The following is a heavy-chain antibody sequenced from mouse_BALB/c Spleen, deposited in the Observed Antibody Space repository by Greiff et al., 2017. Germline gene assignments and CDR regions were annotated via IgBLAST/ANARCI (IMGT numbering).Heavy chain of an antibody. J-gene: IGHJ3*01. D-gene: IGHD1-1*01. CDR2: ISSGGGST. CDR1: GFAFSSYD. V-gene: IGHV5-12-1*01. Sequence: EVKLMESGGGLVKPGGSLKLSCAASGFAFSSYDMSWVRQTPEKRLEWVAYISSGGGSTYYPDTVKGRFTISRDNAKNTRYLQMSSLKSEDTAMYYCARHEGNYGPFAYWGQGTLVTVSA. CDR3: ARHEGNYGPFAY.